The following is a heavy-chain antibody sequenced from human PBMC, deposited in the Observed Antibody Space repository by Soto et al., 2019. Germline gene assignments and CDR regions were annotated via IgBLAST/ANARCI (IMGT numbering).Heavy chain of an antibody. CDR2: ISYDGSNK. J-gene: IGHJ6*02. CDR1: GFTFSSYG. Sequence: QVQLVESGGGVVQPGRSLRLSCAASGFTFSSYGMHWVRQAPGKGLEWVAVISYDGSNKYYADSVKGRFTISRDNSKNTLYLQMNSLRAEDTAVYYCAKSRLVAGTGFYYYGMDVWGQGTTVTVSS. CDR3: AKSRLVAGTGFYYYGMDV. D-gene: IGHD2-15*01. V-gene: IGHV3-30*18.